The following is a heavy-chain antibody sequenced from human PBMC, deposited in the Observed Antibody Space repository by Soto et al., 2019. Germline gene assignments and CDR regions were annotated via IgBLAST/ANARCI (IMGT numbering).Heavy chain of an antibody. D-gene: IGHD3-3*01. CDR3: ARDTANCYDFWSGVSALCGMDV. CDR1: GGSISSYY. CDR2: INYSGRT. V-gene: IGHV4-59*01. J-gene: IGHJ6*02. Sequence: QVQLQESGPGLLKPSETLSLTCTVSGGSISSYYWSWIRQPPGKGLEYIGYINYSGRTNYNPSLESRVTISVDTSKNQFALKLSSVTAADTAVYYCARDTANCYDFWSGVSALCGMDVWGQGTTVTVAS.